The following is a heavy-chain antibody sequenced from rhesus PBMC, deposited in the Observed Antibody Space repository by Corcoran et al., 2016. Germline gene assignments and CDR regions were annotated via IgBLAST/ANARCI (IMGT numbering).Heavy chain of an antibody. CDR1: GYSISSGYY. CDR3: ARGGYSGSWHFDY. Sequence: QVQLQESGPGLVKPSETLSLTCAVSGYSISSGYYWGWIRQPPGKGLEWIGLIGWSRGSNHYNPSLKSRVTIAKDTSKNQFSLKLSSVTAADTAVYYCARGGYSGSWHFDYWGQGVLVTVSS. V-gene: IGHV4-99*02. J-gene: IGHJ4*01. CDR2: IGWSRGSN. D-gene: IGHD6-25*01.